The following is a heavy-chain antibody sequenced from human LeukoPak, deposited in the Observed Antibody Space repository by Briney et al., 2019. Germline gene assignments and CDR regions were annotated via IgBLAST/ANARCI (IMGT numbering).Heavy chain of an antibody. J-gene: IGHJ4*02. CDR3: ARSNPYSGYPEY. CDR1: SGSISSYY. D-gene: IGHD5-12*01. V-gene: IGHV4-59*01. Sequence: TPSETLTLTCTVSSGSISSYYWSWITQPPGKGLEWIGYIYYSGSTNYNPSLKSRVTISVDTSKNQFSLKLRSVTAADTAVYYCARSNPYSGYPEYWGQGTLVTVSS. CDR2: IYYSGST.